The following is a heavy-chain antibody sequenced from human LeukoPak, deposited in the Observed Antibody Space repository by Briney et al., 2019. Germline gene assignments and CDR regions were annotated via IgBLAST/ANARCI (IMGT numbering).Heavy chain of an antibody. J-gene: IGHJ4*02. CDR2: ISGSGGST. CDR1: GFTFSSYA. CDR3: AKGSVVSKPNFGYYFDY. V-gene: IGHV3-23*01. Sequence: GGSLRLSCAASGFTFSSYAMSWVRQAPGKGLEWVSAISGSGGSTYYADSVKGRFTISRDNSKNTLYLQMNSLRAEDTAVYYCAKGSVVSKPNFGYYFDYWGQGTLVTVSS. D-gene: IGHD3-3*01.